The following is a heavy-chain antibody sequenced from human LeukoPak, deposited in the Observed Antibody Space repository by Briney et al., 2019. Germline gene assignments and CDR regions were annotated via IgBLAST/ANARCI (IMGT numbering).Heavy chain of an antibody. CDR2: ISSNGGST. CDR1: RFIFSSYA. CDR3: AKDRRGYSGYGDAFDI. J-gene: IGHJ3*02. Sequence: PGGSLRLSCAASRFIFSSYAIHWVRQAPGKGLEYVSAISSNGGSTFYANSVEGRFTISRDNAKNSLYLQMNSLRAEDTALYYCAKDRRGYSGYGDAFDIWGQGTMVTVSS. D-gene: IGHD5-12*01. V-gene: IGHV3-64*01.